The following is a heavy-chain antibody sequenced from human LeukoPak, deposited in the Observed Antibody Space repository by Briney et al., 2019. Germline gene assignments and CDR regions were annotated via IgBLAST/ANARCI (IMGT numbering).Heavy chain of an antibody. V-gene: IGHV4-4*02. Sequence: GSLRLSCAASGFTFSSYAMHWVRQAPGKGLEWIGEIYHTEYTNYNPSLKSRVSISLDKSKNQFSLRLNSVTAADTAVYYCARDGTTVPCLDYWGQGILVTVSS. CDR1: GFTFSSYA. CDR2: IYHTEYT. J-gene: IGHJ4*02. CDR3: ARDGTTVPCLDY. D-gene: IGHD4-17*01.